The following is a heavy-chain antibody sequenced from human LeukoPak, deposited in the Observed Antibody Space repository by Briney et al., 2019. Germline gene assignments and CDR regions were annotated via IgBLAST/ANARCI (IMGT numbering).Heavy chain of an antibody. J-gene: IGHJ4*02. D-gene: IGHD6-13*01. Sequence: SVKVSCKASGGNFSNYAISWVRQAPGQGLEWMGGTIPIFGTANYAQKFQGRVTITADESTSTAYMELSSLRSEDTAVYYCARAPIAAAGTIFDYWGQGTLVTVSS. V-gene: IGHV1-69*01. CDR1: GGNFSNYA. CDR3: ARAPIAAAGTIFDY. CDR2: TIPIFGTA.